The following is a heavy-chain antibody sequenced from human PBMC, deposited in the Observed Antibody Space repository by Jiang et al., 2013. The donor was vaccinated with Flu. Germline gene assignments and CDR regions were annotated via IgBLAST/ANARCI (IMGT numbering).Heavy chain of an antibody. V-gene: IGHV3-30*03. CDR3: ATPLQVVSDAFDI. D-gene: IGHD3-22*01. J-gene: IGHJ3*02. Sequence: QLLESGGGVVQPGKSLRLSCAASGFTFSNYGMHWVRQAPGKGLEWVAVISYDGSNKYYADSVKGRFTISRDNSKNTLYLQMNSLRAEDTAVYYCATPLQVVSDAFDIWGQGTMVTVSS. CDR2: ISYDGSNK. CDR1: GFTFSNYG.